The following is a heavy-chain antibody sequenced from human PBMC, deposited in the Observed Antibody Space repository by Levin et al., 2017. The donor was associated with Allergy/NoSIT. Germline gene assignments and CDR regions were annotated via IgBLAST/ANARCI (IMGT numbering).Heavy chain of an antibody. D-gene: IGHD6-19*01. CDR2: IYTSGST. CDR1: GGSISSGSYY. Sequence: SCTVSGGSISSGSYYWSWIRQPAGKGLEWIGRIYTSGSTNYNPSLKSRVTISVDTSKNQFSLKLSSVTAADTAVYYCARAGLAGNWYFDLWGRGTLVTVSS. V-gene: IGHV4-61*02. J-gene: IGHJ2*01. CDR3: ARAGLAGNWYFDL.